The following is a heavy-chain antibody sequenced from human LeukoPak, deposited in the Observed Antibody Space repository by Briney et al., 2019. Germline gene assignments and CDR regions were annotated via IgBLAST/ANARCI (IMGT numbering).Heavy chain of an antibody. CDR2: IRSKAYRGTT. J-gene: IGHJ6*02. Sequence: GGSLRLSCAASGFTFSSYWMHWVRQAPGKGLEWVGFIRSKAYRGTTEYAASVKGRFTISRDDSASIAYLQMNSLRTEDTAVYYCARGPIQLWIHNAMDVWGQGTTVTVSS. CDR3: ARGPIQLWIHNAMDV. CDR1: GFTFSSYW. D-gene: IGHD5-18*01. V-gene: IGHV3-71*01.